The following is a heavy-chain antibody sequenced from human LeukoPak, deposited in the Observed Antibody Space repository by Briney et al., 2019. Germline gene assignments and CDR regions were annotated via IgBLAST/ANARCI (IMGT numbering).Heavy chain of an antibody. D-gene: IGHD3-3*01. Sequence: GESLKISCKGSGYSFTSYWIGWVRQMPGKGLEWMGIIYPGDSDTRYSPSFQGQVTISADKSISTAYLQWSSLKDSDTAMYYCARRYYDFWSGYYTYYFDYWGQGTLVTVSS. CDR3: ARRYYDFWSGYYTYYFDY. CDR1: GYSFTSYW. J-gene: IGHJ4*02. CDR2: IYPGDSDT. V-gene: IGHV5-51*01.